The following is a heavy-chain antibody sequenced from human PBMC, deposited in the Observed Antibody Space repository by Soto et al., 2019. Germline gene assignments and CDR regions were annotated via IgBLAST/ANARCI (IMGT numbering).Heavy chain of an antibody. V-gene: IGHV1-69*06. Sequence: QVQLVQSGAEVKKPGSSVKVSCKTSGGTFSTYSIVWVRQAPGEGLEWTGGVIPIFGKANYAQKFQDRVTITADKSTNTAFMELSSLKSEDTAMYYCASASGNNYGVGTNYYFDYWGQGTLVTVSS. D-gene: IGHD1-26*01. CDR2: VIPIFGKA. J-gene: IGHJ4*02. CDR3: ASASGNNYGVGTNYYFDY. CDR1: GGTFSTYS.